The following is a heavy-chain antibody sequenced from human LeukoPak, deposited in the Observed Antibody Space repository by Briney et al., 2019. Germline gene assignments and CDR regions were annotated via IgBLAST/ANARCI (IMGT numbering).Heavy chain of an antibody. V-gene: IGHV4-59*07. D-gene: IGHD4-17*01. CDR2: IYYSGST. CDR1: GRSISNFY. J-gene: IGHJ4*02. CDR3: ARAPNYGDPIDY. Sequence: SDTLSLTCTVSGRSISNFYWSWIRQPPGKGLEWIGYIYYSGSTNYNPSLKSRVTISVDTSKNQFSLKLNSVTAADAAVYYCARAPNYGDPIDYWGQGTLVTVSS.